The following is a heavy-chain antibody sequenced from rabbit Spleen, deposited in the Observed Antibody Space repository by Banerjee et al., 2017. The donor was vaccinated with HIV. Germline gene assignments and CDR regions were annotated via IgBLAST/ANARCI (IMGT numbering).Heavy chain of an antibody. D-gene: IGHD8-1*01. Sequence: QEQLVESGGGLVNPGGSLTLTCTASGFSLSSYYMNWVRQAPGKGLEWIACINGVTGKALYATWAKGRFTFSKTSSTTVTLQMTSLTAADTATYFCARDTGSSFSSYGMDLWGQGTLVTVS. V-gene: IGHV1S45*01. J-gene: IGHJ3*01. CDR3: ARDTGSSFSSYGMDL. CDR2: INGVTGKA. CDR1: GFSLSSYYM.